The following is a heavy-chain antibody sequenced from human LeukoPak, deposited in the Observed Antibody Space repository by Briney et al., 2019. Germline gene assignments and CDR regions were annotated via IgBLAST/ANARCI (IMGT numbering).Heavy chain of an antibody. D-gene: IGHD3-10*01. CDR3: AKGAYGSGSSYNYYGIDV. CDR2: IYLDDSDT. V-gene: IGHV5-51*01. J-gene: IGHJ6*02. Sequence: GESLKISCKGSGYSFGNRWIGWVRQMPRKGLGWMGIIYLDDSDTIYSPSFDGQVSISADKSISTAYLQWSSLKASDTAMYYCAKGAYGSGSSYNYYGIDVWSQGTTVTVSS. CDR1: GYSFGNRW.